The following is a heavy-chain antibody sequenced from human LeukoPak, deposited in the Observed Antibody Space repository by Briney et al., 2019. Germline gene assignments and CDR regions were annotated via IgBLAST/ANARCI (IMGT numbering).Heavy chain of an antibody. CDR3: ASDRSGLSFCF. V-gene: IGHV4-34*01. J-gene: IGHJ4*02. CDR2: INHSGST. Sequence: KPGGSLRLSCASSGFTFGTYAMNWVRQAPGKGLEWIGVINHSGSTNYKPSLKSRVTISVDTSKNQFSLKLSSVTAADTAVYYCASDRSGLSFCFWGQGTLVTVSS. CDR1: GFTFGTYA. D-gene: IGHD3-22*01.